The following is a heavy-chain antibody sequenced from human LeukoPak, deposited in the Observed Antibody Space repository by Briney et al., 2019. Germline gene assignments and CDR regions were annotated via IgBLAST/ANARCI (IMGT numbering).Heavy chain of an antibody. CDR1: GFTFSSYA. V-gene: IGHV3-30-3*01. CDR2: ISYDGSNK. J-gene: IGHJ4*02. D-gene: IGHD3-10*01. Sequence: GGSLRLSCAASGFTFSSYAMHWARQAPGKGLEWVAVISYDGSNKYYADSVKGRFTISRDNSKNTLYLQMNSLRAEDTAVYYCARDGGYGSGSYYLSIGDYWGQGTLVTVSS. CDR3: ARDGGYGSGSYYLSIGDY.